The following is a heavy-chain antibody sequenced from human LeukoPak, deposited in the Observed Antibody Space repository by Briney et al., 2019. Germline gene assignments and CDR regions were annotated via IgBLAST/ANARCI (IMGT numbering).Heavy chain of an antibody. Sequence: SEILSLTCTVSGGSISSYYWSWIRQPPGKGLEWIGYIYYSGSTNYNPSLKSRVTISVDTSKNQFSLKLSSVTAADTAVYYCARKKRGYSYGRNLDAFDIWGQGTMVTVSS. CDR3: ARKKRGYSYGRNLDAFDI. CDR1: GGSISSYY. V-gene: IGHV4-59*01. J-gene: IGHJ3*02. D-gene: IGHD5-18*01. CDR2: IYYSGST.